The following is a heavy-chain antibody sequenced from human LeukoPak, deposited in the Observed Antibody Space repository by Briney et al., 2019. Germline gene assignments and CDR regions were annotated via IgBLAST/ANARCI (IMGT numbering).Heavy chain of an antibody. CDR1: GGSFSGYY. Sequence: SETLSLTCAVYGGSFSGYYWSWIRQPPGKGLEWIGEINHSGSTNYNPSLKSRVTISVDTSKNQFSLKLSSVTAADTAVYYCARGRRDSWGIVVVPAAMLNYWGQGTLVTVSS. CDR2: INHSGST. CDR3: ARGRRDSWGIVVVPAAMLNY. J-gene: IGHJ4*02. V-gene: IGHV4-34*01. D-gene: IGHD2-2*01.